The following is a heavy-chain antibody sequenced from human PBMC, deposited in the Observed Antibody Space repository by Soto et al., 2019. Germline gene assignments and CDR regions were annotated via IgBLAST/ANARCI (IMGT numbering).Heavy chain of an antibody. V-gene: IGHV3-23*01. CDR2: ISCSGGST. J-gene: IGHJ6*02. CDR1: GFTFSSYA. D-gene: IGHD6-13*01. Sequence: PGGSLRLSCAASGFTFSSYAMSWVRQAPGKGLEWVSAISCSGGSTYYADSVKGRFTISRDNSKNTLYLQMNSLRAEDTAVYYCAKVGLAEAGRHPYGMDVWGQGTTVTVSS. CDR3: AKVGLAEAGRHPYGMDV.